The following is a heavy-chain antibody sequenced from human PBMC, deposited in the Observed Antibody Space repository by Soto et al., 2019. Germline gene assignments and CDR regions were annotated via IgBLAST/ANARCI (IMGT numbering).Heavy chain of an antibody. V-gene: IGHV4-4*07. CDR2: IHSSGST. J-gene: IGHJ5*02. CDR3: ARVQGVAAAGITWFDP. CDR1: GASMNSYH. Sequence: SETLSLTCTVSGASMNSYHWSWIRKPAGKGLVWIGHIHSSGSTNYNPSLKSRVTMSVDTSKNQFSLMLMSLTAADTAGYYFARVQGVAAAGITWFDPWGQGSLVTVSS. D-gene: IGHD6-13*01.